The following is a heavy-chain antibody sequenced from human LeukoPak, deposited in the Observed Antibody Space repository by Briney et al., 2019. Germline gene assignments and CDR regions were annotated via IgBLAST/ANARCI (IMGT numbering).Heavy chain of an antibody. J-gene: IGHJ6*04. V-gene: IGHV3-48*04. CDR3: AELGITMIGGV. CDR2: ISSSGSTI. D-gene: IGHD3-10*02. CDR1: GFTFNSYS. Sequence: GGSLRLSCVASGFTFNSYSVNWVRQAPGKGLEWVSYISSSGSTIYYADSVKGRFTISRDNAKNSLYLQMNSLRAEDTAVYYCAELGITMIGGVWGKGTTVTISS.